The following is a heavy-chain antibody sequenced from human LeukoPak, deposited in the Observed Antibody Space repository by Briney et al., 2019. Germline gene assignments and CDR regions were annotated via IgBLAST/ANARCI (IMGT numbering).Heavy chain of an antibody. J-gene: IGHJ6*03. CDR2: ISGSGGST. D-gene: IGHD6-19*01. Sequence: GGTLRLSCAASGFTFSSYGMSWVRQAPGKGLEWVSAISGSGGSTYYAASVNGRFTTSRDNSKNTLYLQMNSLRAEDTAVYYCAKDLNSSGWSRYYYFYYMDVWGKGTTVTIS. V-gene: IGHV3-23*01. CDR3: AKDLNSSGWSRYYYFYYMDV. CDR1: GFTFSSYG.